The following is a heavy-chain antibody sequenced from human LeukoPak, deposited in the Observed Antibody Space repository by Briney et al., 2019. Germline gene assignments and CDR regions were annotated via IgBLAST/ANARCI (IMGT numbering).Heavy chain of an antibody. J-gene: IGHJ4*02. D-gene: IGHD5-18*01. CDR2: IYYSGST. Sequence: SETLSLTCTVSGGSISSGDYYWSWIRQPPGKGLEWIGYIYYSGSTYYNPSLKSRVIISVDTSKNQFSLKLSSVTAADTAVYYCARGDSYGPVGYWGQGTLVTVSS. CDR3: ARGDSYGPVGY. V-gene: IGHV4-30-4*02. CDR1: GGSISSGDYY.